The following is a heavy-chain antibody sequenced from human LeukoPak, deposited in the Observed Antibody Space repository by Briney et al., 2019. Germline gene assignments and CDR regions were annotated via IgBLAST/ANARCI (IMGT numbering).Heavy chain of an antibody. V-gene: IGHV3-30*02. CDR1: GFTFSSYG. Sequence: SGGSLRLSCAASGFTFSSYGMHWVRQAPGKGLEWVAFIRYDGSNKYYADSVKGRFTISRDNSKNTLYLQMNSLRAEDTAVYYCAKIYSSGWYYFDYWGQGTLVTVSS. CDR3: AKIYSSGWYYFDY. J-gene: IGHJ4*02. CDR2: IRYDGSNK. D-gene: IGHD6-19*01.